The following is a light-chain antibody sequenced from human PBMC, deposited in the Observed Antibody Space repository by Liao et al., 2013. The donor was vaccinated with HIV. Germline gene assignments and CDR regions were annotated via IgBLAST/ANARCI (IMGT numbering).Light chain of an antibody. CDR1: KLGDKY. CDR2: QDS. V-gene: IGLV3-1*01. CDR3: QVWDSSSDHPGV. J-gene: IGLJ1*01. Sequence: SYEVTQPPSVSVSPGQTASITCSGDKLGDKYACWYQQKPGQSPVLVIYQDSKRPSGIPERFSGSNSGNTATLTISRVEAGDEADYYCQVWDSSSDHPGVFGTGTKVTVL.